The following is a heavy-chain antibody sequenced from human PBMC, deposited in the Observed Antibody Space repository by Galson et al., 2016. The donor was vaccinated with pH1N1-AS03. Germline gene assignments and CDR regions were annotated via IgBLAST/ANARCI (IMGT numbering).Heavy chain of an antibody. Sequence: SLRLSCAASGFLFSDYAMSWVRQAPGKGLELLATIEKGARGSYFANSAKGRFSISRENAENTLFLHMSSLRGDDTAVYYCSKRQGWHLPNWFFDFWGRGTLVTVSS. J-gene: IGHJ2*01. CDR1: GFLFSDYA. CDR3: SKRQGWHLPNWFFDF. V-gene: IGHV3-23*03. CDR2: IEKGARGS. D-gene: IGHD3-3*02.